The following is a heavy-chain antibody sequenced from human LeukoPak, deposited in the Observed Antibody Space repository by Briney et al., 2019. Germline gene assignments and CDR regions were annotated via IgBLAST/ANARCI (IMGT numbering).Heavy chain of an antibody. D-gene: IGHD3-3*01. V-gene: IGHV4-4*09. CDR1: GGSISSYY. CDR2: IYTSGST. J-gene: IGHJ4*02. CDR3: ARTYDFWSGHFDY. Sequence: SETLSLTCTVSGGSISSYYWSWIRQPPGKGLEGIVYIYTSGSTNYNPSLKSRVTISVDTSKNQFSLKLSSVTAADTAVYYCARTYDFWSGHFDYWGQGTLVTVSS.